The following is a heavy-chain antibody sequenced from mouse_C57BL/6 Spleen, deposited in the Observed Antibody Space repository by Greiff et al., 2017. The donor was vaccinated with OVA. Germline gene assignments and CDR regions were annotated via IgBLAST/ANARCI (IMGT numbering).Heavy chain of an antibody. V-gene: IGHV5-6*01. Sequence: EVKLVESGGDLVKPGGSLKLSCAASGFTFSSYGMSWVRQTPDKRLEWVATISSGGSYTYYPDSVKGRFTISRDNAKNTLYLQMSSLKSEDTAMYYCARPYGNYDAMDYWGQGTSVTVSS. D-gene: IGHD2-1*01. CDR1: GFTFSSYG. CDR3: ARPYGNYDAMDY. CDR2: ISSGGSYT. J-gene: IGHJ4*01.